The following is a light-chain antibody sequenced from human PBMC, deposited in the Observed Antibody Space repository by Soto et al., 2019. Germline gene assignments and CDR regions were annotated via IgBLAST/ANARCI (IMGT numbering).Light chain of an antibody. Sequence: QSALTQPASVSGSPGQSITIACTGTSSDIGGYNFVSWYQQHPGKAPKLLIYDVGNRPSGVSNRYSGSKSGNTASQTISGFQAEDDAHYYWNTYRTVSIYVFGIGTKLPVL. CDR2: DVG. CDR3: NTYRTVSIYV. J-gene: IGLJ1*01. CDR1: SSDIGGYNF. V-gene: IGLV2-14*01.